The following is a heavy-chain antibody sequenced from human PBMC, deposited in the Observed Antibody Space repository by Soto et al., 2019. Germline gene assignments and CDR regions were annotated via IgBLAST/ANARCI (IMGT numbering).Heavy chain of an antibody. D-gene: IGHD2-21*02. V-gene: IGHV4-59*01. J-gene: IGHJ2*01. CDR3: ASGGGDDWYFDL. CDR2: IYYSGST. CDR1: GGSISSYY. Sequence: QVQLQESGPGLVKPSETLSLTCTVSGGSISSYYWSWIRQPPGKGLEWIGYIYYSGSTNYNPSLKSRVTISVDTSKNQFSLKLSSVTAADTVVYYCASGGGDDWYFDLWGRGTLVTVSS.